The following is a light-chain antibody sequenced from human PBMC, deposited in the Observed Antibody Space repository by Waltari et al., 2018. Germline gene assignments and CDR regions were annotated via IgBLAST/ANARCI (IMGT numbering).Light chain of an antibody. J-gene: IGLJ3*02. V-gene: IGLV1-40*01. CDR1: SSNIGAGPD. CDR3: HSFDTSLSEGVV. Sequence: QSMLTQPPSVSGAPGQRVTISCTGSSSNIGAGPDVLCSQVFPGTGPKLLIYGNNERPSGVPDRFSGSKSGTSAPLTITGRQAEDEADYYCHSFDTSLSEGVVFGGGTKVTVL. CDR2: GNN.